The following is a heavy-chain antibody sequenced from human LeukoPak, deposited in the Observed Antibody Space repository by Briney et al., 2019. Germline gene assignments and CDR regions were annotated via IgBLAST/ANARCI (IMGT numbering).Heavy chain of an antibody. J-gene: IGHJ4*02. V-gene: IGHV5-51*01. CDR2: IYPGDSDT. D-gene: IGHD5-12*01. CDR3: ARQFSVATAGY. Sequence: GASLKISFKGSGYRFTSYWIGWVRQLPGKGLEWMGIIYPGDSDTRYSPSFQGQVTISADKTISTAYLQWSSLKASDTAMYYCARQFSVATAGYWGQGTLVTVSS. CDR1: GYRFTSYW.